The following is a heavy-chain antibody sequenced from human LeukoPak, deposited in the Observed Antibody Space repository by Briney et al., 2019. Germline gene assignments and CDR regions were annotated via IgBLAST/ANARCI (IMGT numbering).Heavy chain of an antibody. CDR3: ARDYSSPGNFDY. D-gene: IGHD6-13*01. CDR2: ISSSSSYI. J-gene: IGHJ4*02. Sequence: GGSLRLSCAASGFTFSSDSMNWVRQAPGKGLEWVSSISSSSSYIYYADSVKGRFTISRDNAKNSLYLQMNSLRAEDTAVYYCARDYSSPGNFDYWGQGTLVTVSS. V-gene: IGHV3-21*01. CDR1: GFTFSSDS.